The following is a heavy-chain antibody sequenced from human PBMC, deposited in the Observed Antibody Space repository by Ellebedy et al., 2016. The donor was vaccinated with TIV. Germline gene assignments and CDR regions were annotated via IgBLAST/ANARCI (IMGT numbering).Heavy chain of an antibody. CDR3: AAENWNDAD. V-gene: IGHV4-34*01. D-gene: IGHD1-1*01. Sequence: MPSETLSLTFAVHGGSFSGYYWSWIRQPPGKGLEWIGEINYRGTTQYNPSLKSRVTISVDSSKNQLSLNLSSVTAAETAVYYCAAENWNDADWGQGTLVTVSS. J-gene: IGHJ4*02. CDR1: GGSFSGYY. CDR2: INYRGTT.